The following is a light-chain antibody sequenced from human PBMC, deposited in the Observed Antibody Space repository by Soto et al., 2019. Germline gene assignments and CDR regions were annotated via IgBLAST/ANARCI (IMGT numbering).Light chain of an antibody. CDR1: QGITSA. CDR3: QQFNSYPIT. Sequence: IQLTQSPSSLSASVGDTVTITCRASQGITSALAWYQQKPGKAPKLLISVASSLESGVPSRFSGSGSGTDFTLTISSLQPEDFATYYCQQFNSYPITFGQGTRLEIK. V-gene: IGKV1-13*02. J-gene: IGKJ5*01. CDR2: VAS.